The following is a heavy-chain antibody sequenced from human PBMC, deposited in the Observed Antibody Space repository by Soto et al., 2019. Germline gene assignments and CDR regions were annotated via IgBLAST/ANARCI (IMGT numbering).Heavy chain of an antibody. D-gene: IGHD2-15*01. Sequence: GGSLRLSCAASGFSFGSYALSWVRQAPGKGLEWVSTISGSDGKTFYADSVKGRFSISRDTSQITLYLQMNSLRADDTAMYYCARGSYLDYWGQGTRVTVSS. CDR3: ARGSYLDY. J-gene: IGHJ4*02. V-gene: IGHV3-23*01. CDR2: ISGSDGKT. CDR1: GFSFGSYA.